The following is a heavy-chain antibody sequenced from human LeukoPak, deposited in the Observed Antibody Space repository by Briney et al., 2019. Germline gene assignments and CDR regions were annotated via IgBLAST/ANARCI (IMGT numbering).Heavy chain of an antibody. CDR2: ISGSGGST. J-gene: IGHJ4*02. D-gene: IGHD6-6*01. V-gene: IGHV3-23*01. CDR3: ASGVYSSSSGPFDY. Sequence: PGRSLRLSCAASGFTFDDYAMHWVRQAPGKGLEWVSGISGSGGSTYYADSVKGRFTISRDNSKNTLYLQMNSLRAEDTAVYYCASGVYSSSSGPFDYWGQGTLVTVSS. CDR1: GFTFDDYA.